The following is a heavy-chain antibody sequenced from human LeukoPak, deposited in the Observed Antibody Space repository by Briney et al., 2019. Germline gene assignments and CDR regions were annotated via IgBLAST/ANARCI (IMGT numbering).Heavy chain of an antibody. CDR1: GFTVSSSY. CDR3: ASYSNYWFDP. Sequence: GGSLRLSCAASGFTVSSSYMSWVRQAPGKGLEWVSVIYSGGSTYYADSVKGRFTISRDNSKNTLYLQMNSLRAEDTAVYYCASYSNYWFDPWGQGTLVTVSS. V-gene: IGHV3-66*02. CDR2: IYSGGST. D-gene: IGHD4-11*01. J-gene: IGHJ5*02.